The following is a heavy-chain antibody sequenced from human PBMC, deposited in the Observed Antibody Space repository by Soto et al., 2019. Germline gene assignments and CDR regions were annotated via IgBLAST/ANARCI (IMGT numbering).Heavy chain of an antibody. CDR2: IYYSGST. CDR3: ARDDRTVVTGNDAFDI. Sequence: QVQLQESGPGLVKPSQTLSLTCTVSGGSISSGGYYCSWIRQHPGKGLEWIGYIYYSGSTYYNPSLKSRVTISVDTSKNQFSLKLSSVTAADTAVYYCARDDRTVVTGNDAFDISGQGTMVTVSS. D-gene: IGHD2-15*01. V-gene: IGHV4-31*03. CDR1: GGSISSGGYY. J-gene: IGHJ3*02.